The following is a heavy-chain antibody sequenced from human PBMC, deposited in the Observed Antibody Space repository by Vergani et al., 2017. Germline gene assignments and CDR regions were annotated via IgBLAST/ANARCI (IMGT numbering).Heavy chain of an antibody. Sequence: QVQLVQSGAEVKKPGASVKVSCKASGYTFTSYYMHWVRQAPGQGLEWMGIINPSGGSTSYAQKFQGRVTMTRDTSTGTVYMELSSLRSADSAVYYCARGYWRDSSGYYRPYYYYYGMDVWGQGTTVTVSS. V-gene: IGHV1-46*03. CDR2: INPSGGST. J-gene: IGHJ6*02. CDR3: ARGYWRDSSGYYRPYYYYYGMDV. CDR1: GYTFTSYY. D-gene: IGHD3-22*01.